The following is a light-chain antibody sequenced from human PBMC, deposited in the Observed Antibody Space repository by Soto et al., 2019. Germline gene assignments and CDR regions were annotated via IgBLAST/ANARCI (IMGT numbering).Light chain of an antibody. J-gene: IGKJ4*01. CDR3: QQADTFGVT. CDR1: PHSSGD. V-gene: IGKV1-12*01. Sequence: DIQVTQSPSSVSASVGDRVTITCRASPHSSGDMAWYQQRSGTAPKLLVYGTSNLQHGVPSRFSGSGSGTDFTLTINNLQPDDFATYYCQQADTFGVTFGGGTVVEI. CDR2: GTS.